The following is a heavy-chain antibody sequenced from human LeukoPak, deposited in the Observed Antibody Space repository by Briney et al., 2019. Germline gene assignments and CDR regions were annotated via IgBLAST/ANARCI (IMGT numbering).Heavy chain of an antibody. CDR3: ANFEPGYTSSWYAEF. CDR2: ISSRGTTK. J-gene: IGHJ4*02. D-gene: IGHD6-13*01. V-gene: IGHV3-11*01. Sequence: GGSLRLSCAVSGFPLSDAWMNWVRQAPGKGLEWVSYISSRGTTKHYADSVKGRFTISRDNAKNALYLQMNSLRVEDTAVYYCANFEPGYTSSWYAEFWGQGTLVTVSS. CDR1: GFPLSDAW.